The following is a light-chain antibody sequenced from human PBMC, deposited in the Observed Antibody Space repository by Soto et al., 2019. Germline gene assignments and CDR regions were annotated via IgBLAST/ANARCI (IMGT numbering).Light chain of an antibody. CDR1: SNDVGGYNF. V-gene: IGLV2-14*01. Sequence: QSALTQPASVSGSPGQSITISCTGTSNDVGGYNFVSWYQHHPGKAPKLMIYEVTNRPSGVSDRFSGSKSVNTASLTISGLQAEDEADYYCSSYTTTTNMYVVFGGGTKVNVL. CDR3: SSYTTTTNMYVV. J-gene: IGLJ2*01. CDR2: EVT.